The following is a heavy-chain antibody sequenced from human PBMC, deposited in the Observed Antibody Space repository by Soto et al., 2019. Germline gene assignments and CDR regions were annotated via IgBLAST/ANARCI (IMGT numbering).Heavy chain of an antibody. J-gene: IGHJ6*03. CDR2: IYPGDSDT. CDR1: GYSFTSYW. CDR3: ARQTLADYDFWSGYWNSDYYYYMDV. V-gene: IGHV5-51*01. D-gene: IGHD3-3*01. Sequence: PGESLKISCKGSGYSFTSYWIGWVRQMPGKGLEWMGNIYPGDSDTRYSPSFQGQVTISADKSISTAYLQWSSLKASDTAMYYCARQTLADYDFWSGYWNSDYYYYMDVWGKGTTVTVSS.